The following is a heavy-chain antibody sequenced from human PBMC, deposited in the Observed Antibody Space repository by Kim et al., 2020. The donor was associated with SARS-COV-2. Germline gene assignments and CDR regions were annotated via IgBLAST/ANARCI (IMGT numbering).Heavy chain of an antibody. CDR3: ARRDYYGSGHPVGFDY. Sequence: GESLKISCKGSGYSFTSYWISWVRQMPGKGLEWMGRIDPSDSYTNYSPSFQGHVTISADKSISTAYLQWSSLKASDTAMYYCARRDYYGSGHPVGFDYWGQGTLVTVSS. D-gene: IGHD3-10*01. CDR2: IDPSDSYT. J-gene: IGHJ4*02. CDR1: GYSFTSYW. V-gene: IGHV5-10-1*01.